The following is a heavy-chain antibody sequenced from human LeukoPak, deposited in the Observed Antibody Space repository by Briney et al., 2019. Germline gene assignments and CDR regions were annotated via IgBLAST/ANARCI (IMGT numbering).Heavy chain of an antibody. Sequence: GESLKISCEGSGYRFSKYWIGWVRQMPGKGLEWMGIIYPDDSSTEYSPSLQGQVTISVDKSISTAYLQWSSLKASDAAIYYCARHGLSGRNSIGYYQSFSYYGMDVWGQGTTVTVSS. CDR3: ARHGLSGRNSIGYYQSFSYYGMDV. CDR2: IYPDDSST. CDR1: GYRFSKYW. J-gene: IGHJ6*02. D-gene: IGHD3-22*01. V-gene: IGHV5-51*01.